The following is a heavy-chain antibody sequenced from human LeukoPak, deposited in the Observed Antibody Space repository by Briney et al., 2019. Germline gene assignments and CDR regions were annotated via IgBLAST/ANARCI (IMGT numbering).Heavy chain of an antibody. V-gene: IGHV4-59*12. D-gene: IGHD6-13*01. CDR1: GGSISSYY. J-gene: IGHJ4*02. CDR3: ARGKSIAAAGTPFDY. Sequence: SETLSLTCTVSGGSISSYYWSWIRQPPGKGLEWIGYIYYSGSTNYNPSLKSRVTISVDTSKNQFSLKLSSVTAADTAVYYCARGKSIAAAGTPFDYWGQGTLVTVSS. CDR2: IYYSGST.